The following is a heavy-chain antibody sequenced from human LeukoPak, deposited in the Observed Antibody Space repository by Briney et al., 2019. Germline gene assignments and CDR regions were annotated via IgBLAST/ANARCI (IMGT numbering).Heavy chain of an antibody. J-gene: IGHJ4*02. Sequence: PGGSLRLSCAASGFTFSDHCMDWDRQAPGKGLEWVGRTRNKANSYTTEYAATVKGRFTISRDDSKNSLYLQMNSLKTEDTAVYYCARATRGSYYYYFDYWGQGTRVTVSS. V-gene: IGHV3-72*01. CDR2: TRNKANSYTT. CDR1: GFTFSDHC. D-gene: IGHD1-26*01. CDR3: ARATRGSYYYYFDY.